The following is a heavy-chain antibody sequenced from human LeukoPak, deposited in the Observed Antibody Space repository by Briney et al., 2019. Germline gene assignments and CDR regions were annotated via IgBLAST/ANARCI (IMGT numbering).Heavy chain of an antibody. CDR2: ISWNSGSI. J-gene: IGHJ4*02. Sequence: PGRSLGLSCAASGFTFDDYAMHWVRQAPGKGLEWVSGISWNSGSIGYADSVKGRFTISRDNAKNSLYLQMNSLRAEDTALYYCAKASSGWYHLDYWGQGTLVTVSS. V-gene: IGHV3-9*01. CDR3: AKASSGWYHLDY. D-gene: IGHD6-19*01. CDR1: GFTFDDYA.